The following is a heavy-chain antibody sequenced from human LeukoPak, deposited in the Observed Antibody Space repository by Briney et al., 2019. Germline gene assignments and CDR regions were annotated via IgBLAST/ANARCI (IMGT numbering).Heavy chain of an antibody. Sequence: GGSLRLSCAASGFTFRSYAMTWVRQAPGKGLEWVSVITGSGGNTYYADSVKGRFTISRDNSKDTLYLQMNMRADDTAVYYCAKSVSGNIAAGLDYWGQGILVTVSS. CDR1: GFTFRSYA. CDR3: AKSVSGNIAAGLDY. CDR2: ITGSGGNT. J-gene: IGHJ4*02. V-gene: IGHV3-23*01. D-gene: IGHD6-13*01.